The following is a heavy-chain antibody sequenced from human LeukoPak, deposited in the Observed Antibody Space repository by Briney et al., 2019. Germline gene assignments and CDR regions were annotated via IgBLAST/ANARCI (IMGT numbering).Heavy chain of an antibody. CDR2: IIPILGIA. D-gene: IGHD6-13*01. Sequence: SVKVSCKASGGTFSSYAISWVRQAPGQGLEWMGRIIPILGIANYAQKFQGRVTITADKSTSTAYMELSSLRSEDTAVYHCARRAAAARTFDYWGQGTLVTVSS. CDR3: ARRAAAARTFDY. V-gene: IGHV1-69*04. J-gene: IGHJ4*02. CDR1: GGTFSSYA.